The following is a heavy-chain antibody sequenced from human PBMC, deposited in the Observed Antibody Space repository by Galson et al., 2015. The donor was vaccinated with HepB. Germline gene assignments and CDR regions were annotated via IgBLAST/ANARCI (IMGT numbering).Heavy chain of an antibody. CDR3: ARVMSPFSIDLVFDY. J-gene: IGHJ4*02. CDR1: GFTLSSYA. D-gene: IGHD6-6*01. V-gene: IGHV3-23*01. CDR2: NSGSDDRT. Sequence: PLRLSCAVSGFTLSSYAMGWVRQAPGKGPEWVSGNSGSDDRTFYADSVKGRFTISRDTSKNTLYLQMSSLRAEDTAVYYCARVMSPFSIDLVFDYWGQGTLVTVSS.